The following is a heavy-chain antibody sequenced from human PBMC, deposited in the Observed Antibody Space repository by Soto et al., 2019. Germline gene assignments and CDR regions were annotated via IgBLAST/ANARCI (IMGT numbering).Heavy chain of an antibody. J-gene: IGHJ5*01. V-gene: IGHV1-18*01. CDR1: DYSFTSYD. Sequence: ASVNVSCKASDYSFTSYDISWVRQAPGQGLEWMGRINAYNGSTNYAQKFQGRVTMTTDSSTSTAVMELRSLRSDDTAVYYCARGRILDSWGQGTLVTVSS. CDR3: ARGRILDS. CDR2: INAYNGST.